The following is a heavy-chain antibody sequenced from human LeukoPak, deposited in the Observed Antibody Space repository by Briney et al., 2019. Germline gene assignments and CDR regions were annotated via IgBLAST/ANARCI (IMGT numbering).Heavy chain of an antibody. J-gene: IGHJ4*02. CDR2: ISFDGSNQ. V-gene: IGHV3-30*04. CDR1: GFTYRTFA. CDR3: ATQAEGYNSCFDY. Sequence: HPGGSLRLSCAASGFTYRTFAMHWIRQAPGKGLEWVASISFDGSNQYAADSVKGRFTISRDDSKNTLYLQMNNLRTEDTAVYYCATQAEGYNSCFDYWGQGTLVTVSS. D-gene: IGHD5-24*01.